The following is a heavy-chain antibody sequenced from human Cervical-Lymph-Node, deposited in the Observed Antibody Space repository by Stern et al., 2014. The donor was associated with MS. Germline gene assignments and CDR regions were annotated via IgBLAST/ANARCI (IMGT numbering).Heavy chain of an antibody. V-gene: IGHV3-33*01. J-gene: IGHJ4*02. CDR2: ILHDGSKR. D-gene: IGHD5-24*01. Sequence: VQLVESEGTVVQPGRSLKLSCETSGFTFSNYGFHWVRQAPGRGLEWLAVILHDGSKRYYADSVKGRFTISKDKSKTTLSLQMSSLRVDDTAVYYCAREGTDGYNKVDYWGQGTLVTVSS. CDR3: AREGTDGYNKVDY. CDR1: GFTFSNYG.